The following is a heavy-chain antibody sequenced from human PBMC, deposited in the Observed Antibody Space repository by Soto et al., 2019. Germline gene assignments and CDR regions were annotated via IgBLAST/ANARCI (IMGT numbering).Heavy chain of an antibody. CDR3: ARDYYGSGSSYYYYGMDV. Sequence: SETLSLTCAVSGGSISSGGYSWSWIRQPPGKGLEWIGYIYYSGSTNYNPSLKSRVTISVDTSKNQFSLKLSSVTAADTAVYYCARDYYGSGSSYYYYGMDVWGQGTTVTVSS. D-gene: IGHD3-10*01. V-gene: IGHV4-61*08. CDR1: GGSISSGGYS. CDR2: IYYSGST. J-gene: IGHJ6*02.